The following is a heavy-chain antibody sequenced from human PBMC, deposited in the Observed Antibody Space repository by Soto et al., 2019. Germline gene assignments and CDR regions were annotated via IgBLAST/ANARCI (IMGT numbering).Heavy chain of an antibody. V-gene: IGHV1-8*01. Sequence: QVQLVQSGAEVKKPGASVKVSCKASGYTFTSYDINWVRQATGQGLEWMGWMNPNSGNTGYAQKFQGRVTMTRNTSISTAYMELSSLRSEDTAVYYCARGGEMTTETDGTSGWYYYYGMDVWGQGTTVTVSS. CDR3: ARGGEMTTETDGTSGWYYYYGMDV. J-gene: IGHJ6*02. D-gene: IGHD4-17*01. CDR2: MNPNSGNT. CDR1: GYTFTSYD.